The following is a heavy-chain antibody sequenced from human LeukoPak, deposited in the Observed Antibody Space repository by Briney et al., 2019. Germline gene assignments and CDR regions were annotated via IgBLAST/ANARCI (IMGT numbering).Heavy chain of an antibody. CDR2: IYYDRST. J-gene: IGHJ6*03. V-gene: IGHV4-39*07. CDR3: ARDYGDYTPVRGYYYYMDV. Sequence: SETLSLTCTVSGGSISSSSYYWGWIRQPPGKGLEWIGNIYYDRSTYYNPSLKSRVTISVDTSKNQFSLKLTSVTAADTAVYYCARDYGDYTPVRGYYYYMDVWGKGTTVTVSS. D-gene: IGHD4-17*01. CDR1: GGSISSSSYY.